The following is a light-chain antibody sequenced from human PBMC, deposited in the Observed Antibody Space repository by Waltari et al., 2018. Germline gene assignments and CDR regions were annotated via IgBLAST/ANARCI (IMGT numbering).Light chain of an antibody. Sequence: DIVMTQSPASLTVSPGERATINCRSSQSVSDHVNNKNYLAWYRQKPGQPPKLLISWASTREFGVPDRFSGSGSGTEFTLTISSLQPEDVAVYYCQQYYNTPPTFGQGTKVEIK. CDR1: QSVSDHVNNKNY. J-gene: IGKJ1*01. CDR2: WAS. V-gene: IGKV4-1*01. CDR3: QQYYNTPPT.